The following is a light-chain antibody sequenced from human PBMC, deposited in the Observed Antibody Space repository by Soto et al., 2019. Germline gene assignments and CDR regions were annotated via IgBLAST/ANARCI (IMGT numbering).Light chain of an antibody. CDR1: SSNIGSNY. CDR2: RNN. Sequence: QTVVTQPPSASGTPGQRVTISCSGSSSNIGSNYVYWYQQLPGTAPKLLIYRNNQRPSGVPDRFSGSKSGTSASLAISGLRCEDEADYYCAAWDDSLSGVVFGGGTKLTVL. J-gene: IGLJ2*01. V-gene: IGLV1-47*01. CDR3: AAWDDSLSGVV.